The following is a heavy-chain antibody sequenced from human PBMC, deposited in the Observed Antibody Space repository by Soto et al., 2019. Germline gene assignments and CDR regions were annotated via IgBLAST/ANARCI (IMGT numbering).Heavy chain of an antibody. CDR3: PRDGERDTGLNSYYYIPGMDA. V-gene: IGHV1-18*04. D-gene: IGHD1-1*01. Sequence: QVQLVQSGGEVRKPGASVKLSCKASGYTFTTYGMSWVRQAPGQGLEWMGWISPYYGTTKYAEKFQGEMTMTTDTATSTADMDLRSLRSDDTAVYYWPRDGERDTGLNSYYYIPGMDAWGQWTRVTVSS. CDR1: GYTFTTYG. J-gene: IGHJ6*02. CDR2: ISPYYGTT.